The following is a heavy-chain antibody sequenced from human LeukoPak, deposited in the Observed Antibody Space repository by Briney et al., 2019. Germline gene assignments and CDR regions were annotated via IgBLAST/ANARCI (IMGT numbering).Heavy chain of an antibody. CDR1: GYTFTSYA. Sequence: ASVKVSCKASGYTFTSYAMNWVRQAPGQGLEWMGWINTNTGNPTYAQGFTGRFVFSLDTSVSTAYLQISSLKAEDTAVYYCARVFQRLRSYYDFWSGYHNYYYYMDVWGKGTTVTVSS. CDR2: INTNTGNP. J-gene: IGHJ6*03. CDR3: ARVFQRLRSYYDFWSGYHNYYYYMDV. V-gene: IGHV7-4-1*02. D-gene: IGHD3-3*01.